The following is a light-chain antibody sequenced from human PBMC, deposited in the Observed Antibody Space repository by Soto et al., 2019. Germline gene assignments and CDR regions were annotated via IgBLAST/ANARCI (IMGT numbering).Light chain of an antibody. J-gene: IGKJ1*01. CDR3: MQTKQLPVT. CDR2: AVS. Sequence: DIVMNQTPLSLSVTPGQPASISCRSSQSVLHSDGKTHLYWYLQRKGQTPQILMYAVSHRFSGVPDRFSGSGSGTDCTLKISRVEAEDVGVYYCMQTKQLPVTFGQGTKVDIK. CDR1: QSVLHSDGKTH. V-gene: IGKV2D-29*01.